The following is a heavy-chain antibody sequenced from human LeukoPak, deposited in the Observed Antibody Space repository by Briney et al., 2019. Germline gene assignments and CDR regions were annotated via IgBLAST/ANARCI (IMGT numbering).Heavy chain of an antibody. J-gene: IGHJ4*02. Sequence: GGSLRLSCAASGFTFSTYTMNWVCQAPGKRLEWVSSISSDSRYIYYADSMKGRFTISRDNAKNSLYLQMNSLRVEDTAVYYCAKSIVTGYSRYFDYWGQGTLVTVSS. V-gene: IGHV3-21*01. CDR2: ISSDSRYI. D-gene: IGHD6-13*01. CDR3: AKSIVTGYSRYFDY. CDR1: GFTFSTYT.